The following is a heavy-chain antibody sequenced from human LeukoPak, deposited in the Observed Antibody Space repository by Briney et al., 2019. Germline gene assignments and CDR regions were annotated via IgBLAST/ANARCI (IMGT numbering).Heavy chain of an antibody. CDR1: GYTFTSYY. D-gene: IGHD1-26*01. Sequence: ASVTVSCKTSGYTFTSYYMHWLRQAPGQGLEWMGWINPNNGATHYAQKFQGRVTLTRGTSISTVYMELSRLTSDDTAVYYCARDLTTYSPDVVYWGLGTLVTGSS. CDR2: INPNNGAT. V-gene: IGHV1-2*02. CDR3: ARDLTTYSPDVVY. J-gene: IGHJ4*02.